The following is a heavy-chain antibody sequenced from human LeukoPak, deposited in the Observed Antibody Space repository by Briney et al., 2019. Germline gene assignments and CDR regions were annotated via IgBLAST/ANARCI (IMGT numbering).Heavy chain of an antibody. Sequence: SQTLSLTCAVPGGSISSGGYSWSWIRQPPGKGLEWIGYIYHSGSTYYNPSLKSRVTISVDTSKNQFSLKLSSVTAADTAVYYCARDVGPQLDYWGQGTLVTVSS. D-gene: IGHD1-26*01. CDR3: ARDVGPQLDY. CDR1: GGSISSGGYS. V-gene: IGHV4-30-2*01. CDR2: IYHSGST. J-gene: IGHJ4*02.